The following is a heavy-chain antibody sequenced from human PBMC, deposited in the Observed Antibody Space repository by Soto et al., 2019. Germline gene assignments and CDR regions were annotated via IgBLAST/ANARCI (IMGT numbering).Heavy chain of an antibody. J-gene: IGHJ6*02. CDR2: ISYDGSNK. Sequence: QVQLVESGGGVVQPGRSLRLSCAASGFTFRIYAMHWVRQAPGKGLECVAVISYDGSNKFYRDSVKGRFTISSDNSKNTLYLQINSLRYEDTAVYYCARGDREDIAVVIGARPGEYGVDVWGQGTTVNVSS. D-gene: IGHD2-15*01. CDR3: ARGDREDIAVVIGARPGEYGVDV. CDR1: GFTFRIYA. V-gene: IGHV3-30-3*01.